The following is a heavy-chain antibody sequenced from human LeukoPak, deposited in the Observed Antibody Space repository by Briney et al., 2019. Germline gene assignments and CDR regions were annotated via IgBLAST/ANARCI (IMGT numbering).Heavy chain of an antibody. CDR3: AGLCGRFSSGLYYYYFDY. J-gene: IGHJ4*02. V-gene: IGHV4-4*02. Sequence: SETLSLTCTVSGDSINSLDLWSWVRQPPGKGLGWIGEMYLSGTTHSNPPVKSRVTISIDKSKNQLFLNLSSVTAADTAGYYCAGLCGRFSSGLYYYYFDYWGEGTLVTVSS. CDR2: MYLSGTT. D-gene: IGHD3-22*01. CDR1: GDSINSLDL.